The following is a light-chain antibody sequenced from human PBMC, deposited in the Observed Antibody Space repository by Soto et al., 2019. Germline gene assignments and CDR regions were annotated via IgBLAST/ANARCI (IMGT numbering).Light chain of an antibody. J-gene: IGKJ3*01. V-gene: IGKV3-20*01. Sequence: EIVLTQSPGTLFLSPGERATLSCRASQRVSRSYLAWYQQKPGQAPRLLIYGASSRATGIPDRFSGSGSGTDFTLTISRLEPEDFAVYYCQQYGSSPFTFGPGTKVDIK. CDR1: QRVSRSY. CDR3: QQYGSSPFT. CDR2: GAS.